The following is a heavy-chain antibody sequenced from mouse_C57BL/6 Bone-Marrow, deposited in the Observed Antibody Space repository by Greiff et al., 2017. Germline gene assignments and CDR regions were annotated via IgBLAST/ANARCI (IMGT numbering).Heavy chain of an antibody. CDR1: GFTFSSYA. J-gene: IGHJ2*01. V-gene: IGHV5-4*01. CDR2: ISDGGSYT. Sequence: EVQLVESGGGLVKPGGSLKLSCAASGFTFSSYAMSWVRQTPEKRLEWVATISDGGSYTYYPDNVKGRFTISRDNAKNNLYLQMSHLKSEDTAMYYCARSITTVVGDYWGQGTTLTVFS. D-gene: IGHD1-1*01. CDR3: ARSITTVVGDY.